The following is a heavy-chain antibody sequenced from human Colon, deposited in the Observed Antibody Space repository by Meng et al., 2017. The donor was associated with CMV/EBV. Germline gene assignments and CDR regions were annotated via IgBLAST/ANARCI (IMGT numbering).Heavy chain of an antibody. D-gene: IGHD2-2*01. J-gene: IGHJ5*02. V-gene: IGHV3-23*01. Sequence: GGSLRLSCAASGFTFSNAWMSWVRQAPGKGLEWVSAISARSDSTSYAVSVKGRFTISRDNSKNTLYLEMSTLRAEDTALYYCARDSRYQGWFDRWGQGTLVTVSS. CDR3: ARDSRYQGWFDR. CDR1: GFTFSNAW. CDR2: ISARSDST.